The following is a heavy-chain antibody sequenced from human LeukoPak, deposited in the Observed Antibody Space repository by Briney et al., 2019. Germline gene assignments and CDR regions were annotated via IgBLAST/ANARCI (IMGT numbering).Heavy chain of an antibody. J-gene: IGHJ6*02. CDR1: GFTFSTYA. Sequence: GGSLRLSCAASGFTFSTYAMSWVRQAPGKGLEWVSGISGSGENTYYADSVKGRFTISRDNSKNTLYLQMNSLRAEDTAVYYCAKSRPMVRGVIIFGYYYGMDVWGQGTTVTVSS. D-gene: IGHD3-10*01. CDR3: AKSRPMVRGVIIFGYYYGMDV. V-gene: IGHV3-23*01. CDR2: ISGSGENT.